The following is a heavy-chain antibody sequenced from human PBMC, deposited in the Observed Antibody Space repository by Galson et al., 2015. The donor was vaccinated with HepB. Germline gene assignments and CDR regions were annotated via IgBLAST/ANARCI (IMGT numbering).Heavy chain of an antibody. CDR2: IYYSGTT. CDR3: ARSFSRPRRPGPPTPNWFDP. V-gene: IGHV4-39*01. J-gene: IGHJ5*02. Sequence: ETLSLTCTVSGGSISSTDYYWGWIRQPPGKGPEWIGTIYYSGTTYYNPSLKSRVTISVDTSKNQFSLKLSSVTASDTAVYYCARSFSRPRRPGPPTPNWFDPWGQGTLVTVFS. CDR1: GGSISSTDYY. D-gene: IGHD6-13*01.